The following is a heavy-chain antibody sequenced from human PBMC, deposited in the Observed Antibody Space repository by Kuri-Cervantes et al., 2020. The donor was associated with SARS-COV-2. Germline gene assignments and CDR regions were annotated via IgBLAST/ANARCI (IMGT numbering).Heavy chain of an antibody. CDR1: GYTFTDYY. CDR2: INPNGGGT. Sequence: ASVKVSCKASGYTFTDYYIHWVRQAPGQGLEWMGWINPNGGGTNYARKFQGRVTMTRDTSISTAYMELSRLRSDDTAVYYCARVTRYSSSSASDDYYYYMDVWGKGTTVTVSS. J-gene: IGHJ6*03. CDR3: ARVTRYSSSSASDDYYYYMDV. D-gene: IGHD6-6*01. V-gene: IGHV1-2*02.